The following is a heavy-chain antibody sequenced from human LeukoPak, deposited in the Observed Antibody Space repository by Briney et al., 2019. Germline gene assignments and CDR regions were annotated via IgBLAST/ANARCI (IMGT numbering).Heavy chain of an antibody. V-gene: IGHV4-34*01. CDR1: GGSFSGYY. CDR2: INHSGST. D-gene: IGHD3-3*01. CDR3: ARERKPTYYDFWSGYYI. Sequence: SETLSLTCAVYGGSFSGYYWSWIRQPPGKGLEWIGEINHSGSTNYNPSLKSRVTISVDTSKNQFSLKLSSVTAADTAVYYCARERKPTYYDFWSGYYIWGQGTLVTVSS. J-gene: IGHJ4*02.